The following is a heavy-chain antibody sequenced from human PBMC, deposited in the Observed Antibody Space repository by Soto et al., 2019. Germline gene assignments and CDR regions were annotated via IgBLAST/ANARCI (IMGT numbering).Heavy chain of an antibody. Sequence: PGGSLRLSCVASQFPFDVYSMHWVRQAPGKGLEWVSYIRHTTSATFYADAVKGRFTISRDNRKNSLFLQMNSLRDDDTGVYFCARDRGSCGMFELDVWGPGTLVTVSS. CDR3: ARDRGSCGMFELDV. CDR1: QFPFDVYS. D-gene: IGHD3-10*02. J-gene: IGHJ3*01. CDR2: IRHTTSAT. V-gene: IGHV3-48*02.